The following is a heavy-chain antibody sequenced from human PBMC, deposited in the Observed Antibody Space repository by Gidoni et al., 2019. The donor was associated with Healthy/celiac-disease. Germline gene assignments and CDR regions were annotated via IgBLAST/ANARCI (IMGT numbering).Heavy chain of an antibody. D-gene: IGHD6-19*01. CDR3: AGADDEQWLVRQTGAFDI. CDR2: ISAYNGNT. CDR1: GYTVTSYG. V-gene: IGHV1-18*04. J-gene: IGHJ3*02. Sequence: VQLVQSGAEVKKPGASVKVSCKASGYTVTSYGLRWVRQAAGQGLEWIGWISAYNGNTNYAQKLQGRVTMTTDTSTSTAYMELRSLRSDDTAVYDGAGADDEQWLVRQTGAFDIWGQGTMVTVSS.